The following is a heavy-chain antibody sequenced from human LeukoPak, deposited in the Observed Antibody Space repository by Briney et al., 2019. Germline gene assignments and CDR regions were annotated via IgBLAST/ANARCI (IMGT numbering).Heavy chain of an antibody. CDR1: GFTVSSNY. CDR2: IYSGGST. D-gene: IGHD3-10*01. V-gene: IGHV3-53*05. J-gene: IGHJ6*02. CDR3: ARDLYYYGSGSFGKYYYYGMDV. Sequence: GSLRLSCAASGFTVSSNYMSWVRQAPGKGLEWVSVIYSGGSTYYADSVKGRFTISRDNSKNTLYLQMNSLRAEDTAVYYCARDLYYYGSGSFGKYYYYGMDVWGQGTTVTVSS.